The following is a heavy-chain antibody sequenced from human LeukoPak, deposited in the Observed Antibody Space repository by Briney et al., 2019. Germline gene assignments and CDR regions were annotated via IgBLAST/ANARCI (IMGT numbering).Heavy chain of an antibody. D-gene: IGHD3-3*01. CDR1: GFTVSSNY. CDR3: ARGYDFWSSYYFDY. Sequence: GGSLRLSCAASGFTVSSNYMTWVRQAPGKGLQWVSIIYSDYSTYYADSVKGRFTISRDNSKNALYLEMNSLRAEDTAVYYCARGYDFWSSYYFDYWGQGTLVTVSS. V-gene: IGHV3-66*01. CDR2: IYSDYST. J-gene: IGHJ4*02.